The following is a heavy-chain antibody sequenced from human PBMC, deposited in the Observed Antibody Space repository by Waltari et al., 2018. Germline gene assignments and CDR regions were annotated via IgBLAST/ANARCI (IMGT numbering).Heavy chain of an antibody. CDR3: ARVMKSSNYLFGY. J-gene: IGHJ4*02. Sequence: QVQLVQSGAEVKKPGASVKVSCKAFGYTLTSYDINWVRQATGQGLEWMGWRNPNSGNTGYAQKFQGRVTMTRNTSISTAYMELSSLRSEDTAVYYCARVMKSSNYLFGYWGQGTLVTVSS. V-gene: IGHV1-8*01. CDR2: RNPNSGNT. CDR1: GYTLTSYD. D-gene: IGHD4-4*01.